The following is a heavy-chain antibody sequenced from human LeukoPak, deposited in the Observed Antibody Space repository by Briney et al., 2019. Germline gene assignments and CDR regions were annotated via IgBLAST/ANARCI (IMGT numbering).Heavy chain of an antibody. CDR1: GGSISSGSYY. V-gene: IGHV4-61*02. CDR3: ARRTPSGTDY. Sequence: PSETLSLTCTVSGGSISSGSYYWSWIRQPAGKGLEWIGRIYTSGSTNYNPSLKSRVTISVDTSKNQFSLKLSSVTAADTAVYYCARRTPSGTDYWGQGTLVTVSS. CDR2: IYTSGST. D-gene: IGHD1-14*01. J-gene: IGHJ4*02.